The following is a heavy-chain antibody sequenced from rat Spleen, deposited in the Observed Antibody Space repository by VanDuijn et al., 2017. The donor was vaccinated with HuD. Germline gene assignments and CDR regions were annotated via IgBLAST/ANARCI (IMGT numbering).Heavy chain of an antibody. J-gene: IGHJ2*01. Sequence: EVQLVESGGGLVQPGRSLKFSCAASGFTFSEYAVAWVRQAPTKGLEWVATISYGDSSGHSSTYYRDSVKGRFTISRDNTKSTLSLQMDSLRSEDTATYYCARRHYGYTDYFDYWGQGVMVPVSS. CDR2: ISYGDSSGHSST. V-gene: IGHV5-17*01. CDR1: GFTFSEYA. CDR3: ARRHYGYTDYFDY. D-gene: IGHD1-11*01.